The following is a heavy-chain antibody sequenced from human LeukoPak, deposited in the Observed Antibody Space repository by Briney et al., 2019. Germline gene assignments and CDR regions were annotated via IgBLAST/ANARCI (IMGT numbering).Heavy chain of an antibody. J-gene: IGHJ4*02. D-gene: IGHD3-3*01. CDR3: ARGEWLFHDY. CDR2: IYYSGST. V-gene: IGHV4-39*01. CDR1: GGSISSSSYY. Sequence: SETLSLTCTVSGGSISSSSYYWGWIRQPPGKGLEWIGSIYYSGSTYHNPSLKSRVTISVDTSKNQFSLKLSSVTAADTAVYYCARGEWLFHDYWGQGTLVTVSS.